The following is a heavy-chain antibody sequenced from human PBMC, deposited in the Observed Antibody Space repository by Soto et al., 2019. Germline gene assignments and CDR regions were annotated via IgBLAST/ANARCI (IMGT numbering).Heavy chain of an antibody. V-gene: IGHV4-31*03. Sequence: SETLSLTCSVSGGSINSGAYYWSWIRHYPGKGREWIGYIHYTGRTYYNPSLESRATISVDTSKKHFSLKLSSVTAADTAVYYCARVSATGTRWFDPWGQRTPVTVSS. CDR3: ARVSATGTRWFDP. D-gene: IGHD6-13*01. J-gene: IGHJ5*02. CDR2: IHYTGRT. CDR1: GGSINSGAYY.